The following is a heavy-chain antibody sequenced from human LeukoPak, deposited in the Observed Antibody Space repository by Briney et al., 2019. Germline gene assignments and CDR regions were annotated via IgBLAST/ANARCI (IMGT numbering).Heavy chain of an antibody. CDR3: VRDIQWRFDP. D-gene: IGHD2-8*01. CDR2: ISTNKGNT. V-gene: IGHV1-18*01. J-gene: IGHJ5*02. CDR1: GYIFTTYG. Sequence: ASVKVSCKASGYIFTTYGISWVRQAPGQGLEWMGWISTNKGNTNYAQRLQGRVTMTADTSTSTAYMERRSLRSDDTAIYYCVRDIQWRFDPWGQGTLVTVSS.